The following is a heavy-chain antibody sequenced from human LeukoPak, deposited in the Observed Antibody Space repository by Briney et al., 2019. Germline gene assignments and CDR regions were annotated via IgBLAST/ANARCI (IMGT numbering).Heavy chain of an antibody. J-gene: IGHJ4*02. Sequence: SQTQSLTCTVSGGSISSGDYYWSWIRQPPGKGLEWIGYIYYSGSTYYNPSFKSRVTISVDTSKNQFSLKLSSVTAADTAVYYCARGVMAGYYPFDYWGQGTLVTVSS. D-gene: IGHD3-9*01. CDR3: ARGVMAGYYPFDY. CDR2: IYYSGST. V-gene: IGHV4-30-4*01. CDR1: GGSISSGDYY.